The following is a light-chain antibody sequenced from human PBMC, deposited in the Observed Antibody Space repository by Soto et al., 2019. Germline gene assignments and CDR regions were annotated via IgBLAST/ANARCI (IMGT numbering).Light chain of an antibody. Sequence: EIVLKQSPATLSLSPGERATLSCRASQSVSSSYLAWYQQKPGQAPRLLIYGISTRATGVPDRFSGSGSGTDFTLTISRLEPEDFAVYYCQQYTDWPLTFGQGTKVDI. J-gene: IGKJ1*01. CDR3: QQYTDWPLT. V-gene: IGKV3-20*01. CDR2: GIS. CDR1: QSVSSSY.